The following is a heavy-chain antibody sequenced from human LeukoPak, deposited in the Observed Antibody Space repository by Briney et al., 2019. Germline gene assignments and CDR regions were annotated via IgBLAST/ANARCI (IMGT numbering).Heavy chain of an antibody. Sequence: SETLSLTCTVSGGSISSYYWSWIRQPAGKGLEWIGCIYTSGSTNYNPSLKSRVTISVDTSKNQFSLKLSSVTAADTAVYYCARDLAFLDSGGWDRWDAFDIWGQGTMVTVSS. V-gene: IGHV4-4*07. CDR3: ARDLAFLDSGGWDRWDAFDI. CDR2: IYTSGST. J-gene: IGHJ3*02. CDR1: GGSISSYY. D-gene: IGHD6-19*01.